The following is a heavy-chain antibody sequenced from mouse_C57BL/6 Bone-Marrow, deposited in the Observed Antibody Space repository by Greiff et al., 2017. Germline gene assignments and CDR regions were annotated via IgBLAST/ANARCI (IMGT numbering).Heavy chain of an antibody. CDR2: IYPGDGDT. CDR3: ARSLGFYGY. J-gene: IGHJ2*01. Sequence: VQLQESGPELVKPGASVKISCKASGYAFSSSWMNWVKQRPGKGLEWIGLIYPGDGDTNYNGKFKGKATLAADKSSSTSYMQLSSLTSEDSAVYFCARSLGFYGYWGPGTTLPVSS. CDR1: GYAFSSSW. V-gene: IGHV1-82*01. D-gene: IGHD1-1*01.